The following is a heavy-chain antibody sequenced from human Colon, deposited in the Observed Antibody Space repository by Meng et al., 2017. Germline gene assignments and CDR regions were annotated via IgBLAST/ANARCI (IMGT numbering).Heavy chain of an antibody. J-gene: IGHJ5*02. Sequence: QVQIQQGGAGLLKPSENLSLTCAVSGGSFSGFYWSWIRQPPGKGLEWIGEIDHFGISNYNSSLKGRLTMSVDTSKKQISLTLTSVTAADTAVYYCATGLRHGDWFDPWGPGTLVTVSS. CDR2: IDHFGIS. CDR3: ATGLRHGDWFDP. V-gene: IGHV4-34*02. D-gene: IGHD4-17*01. CDR1: GGSFSGFY.